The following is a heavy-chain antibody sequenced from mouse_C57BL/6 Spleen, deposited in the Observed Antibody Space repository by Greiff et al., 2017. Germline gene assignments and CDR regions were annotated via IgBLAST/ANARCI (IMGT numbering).Heavy chain of an antibody. CDR2: IYPGSGST. CDR3: ARNPLRTAHAYAMDY. D-gene: IGHD3-2*02. CDR1: GYTFTSYW. Sequence: VQLQQSGAELVKPGASVKMSCKASGYTFTSYWITWVKQRPGQGLEWIGDIYPGSGSTTYNEKFKSKATLTVDTSSSTAYMQLRSLTSEDSAVYYCARNPLRTAHAYAMDYWGQGTSVTVSS. V-gene: IGHV1-55*01. J-gene: IGHJ4*01.